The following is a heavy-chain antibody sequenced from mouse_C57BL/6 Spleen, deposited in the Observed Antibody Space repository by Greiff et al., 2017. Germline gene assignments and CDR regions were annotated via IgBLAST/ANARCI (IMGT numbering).Heavy chain of an antibody. J-gene: IGHJ3*01. CDR3: TRPYSFAY. Sequence: QVHVKQSGAELVRPGASVTLSCKASGYTFTDYEMHWVKQTPVHGLEWIGAIDPETGGTAYNQKFKGKAILTADKSSSTAYMELRSLTSEDSAVYYCTRPYSFAYWGQGTLVTVSA. CDR1: GYTFTDYE. V-gene: IGHV1-15*01. CDR2: IDPETGGT. D-gene: IGHD2-10*01.